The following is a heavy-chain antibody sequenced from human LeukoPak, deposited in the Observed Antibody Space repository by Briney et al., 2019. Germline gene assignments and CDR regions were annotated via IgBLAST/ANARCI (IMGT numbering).Heavy chain of an antibody. D-gene: IGHD3-22*01. CDR2: IIPILSIA. CDR3: AADYYDSSGPPPDAIDI. J-gene: IGHJ3*02. Sequence: GASVKVSCKASGGTFSSYAFSWVRQAPGQGLEWMGRIIPILSIANYAQKFQGRVTITADKSTSTAYMELSSLRSEDTAVYYCAADYYDSSGPPPDAIDIWGRGTMVTVSS. V-gene: IGHV1-69*04. CDR1: GGTFSSYA.